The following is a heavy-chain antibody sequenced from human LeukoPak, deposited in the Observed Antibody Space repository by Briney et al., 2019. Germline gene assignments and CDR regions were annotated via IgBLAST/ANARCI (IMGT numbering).Heavy chain of an antibody. V-gene: IGHV3-23*01. J-gene: IGHJ4*02. D-gene: IGHD3-22*01. Sequence: GGSLRLSCAASGFTFGSYGMSWVRQAPGKGLEWVSFISGTGLSKYYVDSVKGRFTISRDNSKNTLYLQMNSLRDEDTAVYYCAKHRFESGGYHSTDWGQGTLVTVSS. CDR1: GFTFGSYG. CDR2: ISGTGLSK. CDR3: AKHRFESGGYHSTD.